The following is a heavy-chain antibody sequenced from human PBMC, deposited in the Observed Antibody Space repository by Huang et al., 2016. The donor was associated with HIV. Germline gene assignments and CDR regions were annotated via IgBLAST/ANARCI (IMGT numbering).Heavy chain of an antibody. V-gene: IGHV4-34*01. J-gene: IGHJ6*03. CDR3: ARGQGGYYYYYMDV. CDR1: GVSFSGDY. Sequence: QVQLQQWGAGLLRPSETLSLTCAVYGVSFSGDYGTWIRQPPGKGRGWIGEINHIVVTNYTPSPKSLVTISVDTSRNQFSLTLTSVTAADTAVYYCARGQGGYYYYYMDVWGKGTTVTVSS. CDR2: INHIVVT.